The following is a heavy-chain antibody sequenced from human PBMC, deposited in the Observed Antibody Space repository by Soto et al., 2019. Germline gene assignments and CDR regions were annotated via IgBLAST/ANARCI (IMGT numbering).Heavy chain of an antibody. CDR2: IEPSDSYT. CDR1: GYSFTSYW. J-gene: IGHJ6*02. CDR3: ARVSGYPHYYRMDV. D-gene: IGHD3-22*01. V-gene: IGHV5-10-1*01. Sequence: GESLKISCKGSGYSFTSYWITWGRQMPGKGLEWMGKIEPSDSYTNYSPSFQGHVTISADKSISTAYLQWSSLKASDTAMYYCARVSGYPHYYRMDVWGQGTTVTVSS.